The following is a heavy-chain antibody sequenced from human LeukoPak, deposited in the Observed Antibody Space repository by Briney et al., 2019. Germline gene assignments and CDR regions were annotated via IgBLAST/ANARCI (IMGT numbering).Heavy chain of an antibody. Sequence: GGSLRLSCAASGFTFSNYSISWVRQAPGKGLEWVSAITGSGSSTYYADSVKGRFTISRDNSKNALYLQMNSLRAEDTAVYYCAKYPGIVVVPAVLPHFDYWGQGTLVTVSS. J-gene: IGHJ4*02. CDR1: GFTFSNYS. CDR2: ITGSGSST. D-gene: IGHD2-2*01. V-gene: IGHV3-23*01. CDR3: AKYPGIVVVPAVLPHFDY.